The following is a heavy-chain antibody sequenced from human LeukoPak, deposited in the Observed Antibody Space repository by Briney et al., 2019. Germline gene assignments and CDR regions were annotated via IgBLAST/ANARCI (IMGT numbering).Heavy chain of an antibody. V-gene: IGHV4-31*03. Sequence: SETLSLTCTVSGGSISSGGYYWSWIRQHPGKGLEWIGYIYYSGSTYYNPSLKSRVTISVDTSKNQFSLKLSSVTAADTAVYYCARDRYYYDSSGYLSYHMDVWGKGTTVTVSS. CDR1: GGSISSGGYY. CDR3: ARDRYYYDSSGYLSYHMDV. D-gene: IGHD3-22*01. J-gene: IGHJ6*03. CDR2: IYYSGST.